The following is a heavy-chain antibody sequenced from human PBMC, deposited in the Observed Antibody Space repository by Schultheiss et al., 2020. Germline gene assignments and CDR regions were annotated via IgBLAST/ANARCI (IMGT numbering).Heavy chain of an antibody. V-gene: IGHV1-18*04. CDR2: ISAYNGNT. CDR3: ARDLDIVVVPAALPDYYYYGMDV. CDR1: GYTFTSYG. J-gene: IGHJ6*02. D-gene: IGHD2-2*03. Sequence: ASVKVSCKASGYTFTSYGISWVRQAPGQGLEWMGWISAYNGNTNYAQKLQGRVTMTTDTSTSTAYMELRSLRSDDTAVYYCARDLDIVVVPAALPDYYYYGMDVWGQGTTVTVSS.